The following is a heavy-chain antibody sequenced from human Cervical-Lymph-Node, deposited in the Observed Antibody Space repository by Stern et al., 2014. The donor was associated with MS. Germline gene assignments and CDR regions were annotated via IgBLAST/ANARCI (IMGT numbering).Heavy chain of an antibody. CDR2: IKPSGGST. D-gene: IGHD1-26*01. CDR3: ARDHGGPYYGLPDY. V-gene: IGHV1-46*01. J-gene: IGHJ4*02. Sequence: VQLVESGAEVREPGASVKVSCKASGYTFTNYYMHWVRQAPGQGLEWMGMIKPSGGSTSSAQKFQGRVTMTRDTSTSTVYMELSSLRSEDTAVYYCARDHGGPYYGLPDYGGQGPLVTVSS. CDR1: GYTFTNYY.